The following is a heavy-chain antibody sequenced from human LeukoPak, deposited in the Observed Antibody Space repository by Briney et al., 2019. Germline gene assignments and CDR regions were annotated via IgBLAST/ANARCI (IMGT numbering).Heavy chain of an antibody. V-gene: IGHV3-30*02. CDR2: IRYDASDK. D-gene: IGHD2-15*01. CDR3: ARDHIASSGRRYFDY. Sequence: PGGSLRLSCAASGFTFSNFGIHWVRQAPRRRLQWVALIRYDASDKYYVDSVKGRFAISRDNSTNTLYLQMNSLRVEDTAVYYCARDHIASSGRRYFDYWGQGTLVTVSS. J-gene: IGHJ4*02. CDR1: GFTFSNFG.